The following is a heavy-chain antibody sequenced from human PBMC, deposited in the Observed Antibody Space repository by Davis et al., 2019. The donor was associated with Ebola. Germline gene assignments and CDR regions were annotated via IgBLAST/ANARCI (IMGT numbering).Heavy chain of an antibody. CDR1: GGSISSYY. Sequence: MPSETLSLTCTVSGGSISSYYWTWIRQPPGKGLEWIGEIDHSGSTNYNPSLKSRVAISVDTSKNQFSLNLNSLTAADTAVYYCARSVSGGRASDYWGHGTLVTVSS. V-gene: IGHV4-34*01. J-gene: IGHJ4*01. D-gene: IGHD2-15*01. CDR2: IDHSGST. CDR3: ARSVSGGRASDY.